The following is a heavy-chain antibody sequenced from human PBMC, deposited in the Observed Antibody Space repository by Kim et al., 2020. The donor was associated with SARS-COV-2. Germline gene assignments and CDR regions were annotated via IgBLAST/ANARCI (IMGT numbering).Heavy chain of an antibody. CDR3: ARVAVATETFDY. D-gene: IGHD5-12*01. Sequence: NYAQKFQGRVTITADESTSTAYMELSSLRSEDTAVYYCARVAVATETFDYWGQGTLVTVSS. V-gene: IGHV1-69*01. J-gene: IGHJ4*02.